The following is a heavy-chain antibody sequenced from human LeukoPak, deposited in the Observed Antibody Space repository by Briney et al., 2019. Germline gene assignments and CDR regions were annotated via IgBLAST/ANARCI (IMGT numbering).Heavy chain of an antibody. CDR1: GFTVSSNY. J-gene: IGHJ2*01. CDR3: ARRAFQFHPDVPSWYFDL. CDR2: IYSGGST. Sequence: GGSLRLSCAASGFTVSSNYMSWVRQAPGKGLEWVSVIYSGGSTYYADSVKGRFTISRDNSKNTLYLQMNSLRAEDTAVYYCARRAFQFHPDVPSWYFDLWGRGTLVTVSP. V-gene: IGHV3-53*01.